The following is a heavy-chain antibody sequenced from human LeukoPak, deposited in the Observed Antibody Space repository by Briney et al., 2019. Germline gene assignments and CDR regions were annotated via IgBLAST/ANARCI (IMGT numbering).Heavy chain of an antibody. CDR3: ARGHYDILTGYYSPNWFDP. Sequence: SETLSLTCTVSGGSISSYYWSWIRQPPGKGLEWIGYIYYSGSTDYNPSLKSRVTVSVDTSKNQFSLKLSSVTAADTAVYYCARGHYDILTGYYSPNWFDPWGQGTLVTVSS. V-gene: IGHV4-59*01. D-gene: IGHD3-9*01. J-gene: IGHJ5*02. CDR2: IYYSGST. CDR1: GGSISSYY.